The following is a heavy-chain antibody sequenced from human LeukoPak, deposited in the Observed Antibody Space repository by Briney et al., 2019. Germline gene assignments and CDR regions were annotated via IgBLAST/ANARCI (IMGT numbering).Heavy chain of an antibody. J-gene: IGHJ4*02. CDR3: ARGVVAVQMAWYY. CDR1: GYSFTSYW. V-gene: IGHV5-10-1*01. Sequence: GESLKISCKGSGYSFTSYWISWVRQMPGKGLEWMGRIDPSDSYTNYRPSFQGHVTISADKSISTAYLQWSSLKASDTAMYYCARGVVAVQMAWYYWGQGTLVTVSS. CDR2: IDPSDSYT. D-gene: IGHD2-15*01.